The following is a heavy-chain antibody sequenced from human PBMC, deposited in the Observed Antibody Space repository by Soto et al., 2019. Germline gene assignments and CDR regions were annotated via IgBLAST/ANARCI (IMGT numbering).Heavy chain of an antibody. J-gene: IGHJ6*02. CDR3: ARGRYSSDVGVGMDF. CDR2: ISSNGDNT. V-gene: IGHV3-64*02. CDR1: GFTFGTFA. Sequence: VQLVESGEGLVQPGGSLRLSCVASGFTFGTFAMHWVRQAPGKGLEYVSGISSNGDNTYYEDTVKGRFAISRDNSKNTLYLQMGSLRPEDMAVYYCARGRYSSDVGVGMDFWGQWTPVTVSS. D-gene: IGHD6-25*01.